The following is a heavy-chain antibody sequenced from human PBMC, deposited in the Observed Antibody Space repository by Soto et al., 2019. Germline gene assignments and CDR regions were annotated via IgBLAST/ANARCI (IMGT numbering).Heavy chain of an antibody. D-gene: IGHD6-19*01. V-gene: IGHV3-33*01. Sequence: VQLVESGGGVVQPGRSLRLSCAASGFTFSSYGMHWVRQAPGKGLEWVAVIWYDGSNKYYADSVKGRFTISRDNSKNTLYLQMNSLRAEDTAVYYCARDEVAVALWGQGTLVTVSS. CDR2: IWYDGSNK. CDR3: ARDEVAVAL. J-gene: IGHJ4*02. CDR1: GFTFSSYG.